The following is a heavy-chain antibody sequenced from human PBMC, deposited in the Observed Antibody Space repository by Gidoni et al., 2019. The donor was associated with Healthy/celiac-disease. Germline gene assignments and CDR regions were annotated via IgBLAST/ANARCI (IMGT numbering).Heavy chain of an antibody. CDR3: ASHRLFDYGDPRPFDY. V-gene: IGHV1-2*02. D-gene: IGHD4-17*01. Sequence: QVQLVQSGAEVTKPGASVKVSCKASGYTFTGYYMHWVRQDPGHGLEWMGCINPNSGGTNYAQKFQGRVTMTRDTSISTAYMELSRLRSYDTAVYYCASHRLFDYGDPRPFDYWGQGTLVTVSS. CDR1: GYTFTGYY. CDR2: INPNSGGT. J-gene: IGHJ4*02.